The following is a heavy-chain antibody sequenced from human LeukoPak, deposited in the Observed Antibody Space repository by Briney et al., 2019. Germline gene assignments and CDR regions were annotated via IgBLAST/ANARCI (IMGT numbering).Heavy chain of an antibody. CDR3: ARADLINYYDSSGYYSRFDY. D-gene: IGHD3-22*01. CDR1: VYTFTSYG. Sequence: GASVKVSCKASVYTFTSYGISWVRRAPGQGLEWMGWITTYNGNTNYPQKYQGRVTMTTDTSTSTAYMELRSLRSDDTAVYYCARADLINYYDSSGYYSRFDYWGQGTLVTVSS. CDR2: ITTYNGNT. V-gene: IGHV1-18*01. J-gene: IGHJ4*02.